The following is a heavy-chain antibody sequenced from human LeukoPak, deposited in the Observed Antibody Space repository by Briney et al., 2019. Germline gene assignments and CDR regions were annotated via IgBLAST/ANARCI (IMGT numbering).Heavy chain of an antibody. D-gene: IGHD6-13*01. CDR1: GFTFSSYG. CDR2: IWYDGSNK. CDR3: ARDLGPSSSWYHYYYGMDV. V-gene: IGHV3-33*01. Sequence: GRSLRLSCAASGFTFSSYGMHWVRQAPGKGLEWVAVIWYDGSNKYYADSVKGRFTISRDNSKNTLYLQMNSLRAEDTAVYYCARDLGPSSSWYHYYYGMDVWGQGTTVTVSS. J-gene: IGHJ6*02.